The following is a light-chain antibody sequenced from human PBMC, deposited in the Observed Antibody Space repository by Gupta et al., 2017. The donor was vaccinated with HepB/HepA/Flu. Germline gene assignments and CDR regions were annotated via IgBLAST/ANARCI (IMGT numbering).Light chain of an antibody. CDR3: CSYAGSPWV. J-gene: IGLJ3*02. CDR1: SSDVGSYNL. CDR2: EVT. Sequence: QSALTQPASVSGSPGPSIRISCTGTSSDVGSYNLVSWYQQHPGKAPKLMIYEVTKRPSGVSNRFSGSKSGNTASRTISGLQAEDEADYYCCSYAGSPWVFGGGTKLTVL. V-gene: IGLV2-23*02.